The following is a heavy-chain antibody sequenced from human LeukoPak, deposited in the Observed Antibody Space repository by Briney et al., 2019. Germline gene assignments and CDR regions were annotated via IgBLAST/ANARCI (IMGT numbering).Heavy chain of an antibody. J-gene: IGHJ4*02. V-gene: IGHV5-51*01. CDR3: ASSDSSGYPYYFDY. CDR2: FYPGDSKT. Sequence: GESLKISCKASGYWFTNHWIGWVRQMPGKGLEWMGIFYPGDSKTQYSPSFKGQITISADKSISTAYLQWSSLKASDTAMYYCASSDSSGYPYYFDYWGQGTLVTVSS. D-gene: IGHD3-22*01. CDR1: GYWFTNHW.